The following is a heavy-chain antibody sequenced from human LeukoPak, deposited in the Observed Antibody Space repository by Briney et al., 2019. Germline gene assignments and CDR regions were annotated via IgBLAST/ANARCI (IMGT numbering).Heavy chain of an antibody. CDR1: GGSISSSSYY. CDR2: IYYSGST. CDR3: AHPEHDAFDI. D-gene: IGHD1-14*01. V-gene: IGHV4-39*01. Sequence: KPSETLSLTCTVSGGSISSSSYYWGWIRQPPGKGLEWIGSIYYSGSTYYDPSLKSRVTISVDTSKNQFSLKLSSVTAADTAVYYCAHPEHDAFDIWGQGTMVTVSS. J-gene: IGHJ3*02.